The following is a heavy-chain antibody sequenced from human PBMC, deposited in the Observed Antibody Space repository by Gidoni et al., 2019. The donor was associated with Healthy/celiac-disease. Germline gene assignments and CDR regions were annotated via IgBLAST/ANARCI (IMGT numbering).Heavy chain of an antibody. CDR2: IYYSGST. D-gene: IGHD6-19*01. J-gene: IGHJ4*02. V-gene: IGHV4-39*01. CDR1: GGSISSSSYY. CDR3: ASSGYSSGGGFDY. Sequence: QLQLQESGPGLVKPSETLSLTCTVSGGSISSSSYYWGWIRQPPGKGLEWIGSIYYSGSTYYNPSLKSRVTMSVDTSKNQFSLKLSSVTAADTAVYYCASSGYSSGGGFDYWGQGTLVTVSS.